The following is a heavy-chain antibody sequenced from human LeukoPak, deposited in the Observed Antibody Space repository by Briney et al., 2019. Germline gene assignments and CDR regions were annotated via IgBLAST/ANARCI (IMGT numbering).Heavy chain of an antibody. J-gene: IGHJ4*02. CDR2: IYHRGNI. D-gene: IGHD6-19*01. V-gene: IGHV4-4*02. Sequence: SETLSLTCAVSGDSISSSNWWSWVRQAPGKGLEWLGEIYHRGNIDYNPSFKSRVTISVDKSKNQFSLKLSSVTAADTAVYYCARDSGSSGWLPWGYWGQGTLVTVSS. CDR3: ARDSGSSGWLPWGY. CDR1: GDSISSSNW.